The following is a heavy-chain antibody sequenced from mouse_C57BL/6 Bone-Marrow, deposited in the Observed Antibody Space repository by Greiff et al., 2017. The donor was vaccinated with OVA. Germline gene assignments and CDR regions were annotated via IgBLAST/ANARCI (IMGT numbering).Heavy chain of an antibody. V-gene: IGHV5-12*01. J-gene: IGHJ2*01. Sequence: EVKLQESGGGLVQPGGSLKLSCAASGFTFSDYYMYWVRQTPEKRLEWVAYISNGGGSTYYPDTVKGRFTISRDNAKNTLYLQMSRLKSEDTAMYYCARRGVYYDSYYFDYWGQGTTLTVSS. D-gene: IGHD2-4*01. CDR1: GFTFSDYY. CDR2: ISNGGGST. CDR3: ARRGVYYDSYYFDY.